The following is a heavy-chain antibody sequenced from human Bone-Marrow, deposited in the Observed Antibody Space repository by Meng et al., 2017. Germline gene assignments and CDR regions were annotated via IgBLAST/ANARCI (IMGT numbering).Heavy chain of an antibody. V-gene: IGHV1-46*01. CDR2: INPSDGSA. Sequence: ASVKVSCKASGYTFTSFYVHWVRQVPGQGLEWMGKINPSDGSATYAQNFQGRVTMTRDTSTNTVYMELSSLKSEDTAVYYCARVGGSGWFFDYWGQGTLVTAS. CDR3: ARVGGSGWFFDY. D-gene: IGHD6-19*01. J-gene: IGHJ4*02. CDR1: GYTFTSFY.